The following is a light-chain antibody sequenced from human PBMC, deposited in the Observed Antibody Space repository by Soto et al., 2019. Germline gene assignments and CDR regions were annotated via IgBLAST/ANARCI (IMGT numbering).Light chain of an antibody. J-gene: IGKJ5*01. V-gene: IGKV2-30*02. CDR2: KVS. Sequence: DIVMTQSPLSLPVTPGEPASISCRSNQSLVHSDGIAYFSWFQQRPGRSPRRLIYKVSNRDSGVPARLRGSRSGTDFALKISRVEAEDVGVYYCMQGTHWPITFGQGTRLEIK. CDR3: MQGTHWPIT. CDR1: QSLVHSDGIAY.